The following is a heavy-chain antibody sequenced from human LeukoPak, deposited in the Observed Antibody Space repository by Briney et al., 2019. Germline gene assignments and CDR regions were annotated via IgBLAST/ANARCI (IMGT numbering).Heavy chain of an antibody. J-gene: IGHJ4*02. CDR1: ACTFINNW. V-gene: IGHV3-74*01. CDR3: ARDNLYYYDSSGYCFDY. CDR2: INRDGSST. D-gene: IGHD3-22*01. Sequence: PGGDLRRFCGTCACTFINNWMLWVRQDLGRGLVWGSGINRDGSSTIYADSVKGRLTNSRENAKNTLYLQMNSLSAEDTAVYYCARDNLYYYDSSGYCFDYWGQGTLVTVSS.